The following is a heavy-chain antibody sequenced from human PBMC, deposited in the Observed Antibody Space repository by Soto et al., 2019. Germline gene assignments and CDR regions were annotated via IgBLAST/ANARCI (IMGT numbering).Heavy chain of an antibody. CDR1: GFSVGTNY. J-gene: IGHJ4*02. D-gene: IGHD1-26*01. CDR3: ARGYSGSQGQLAVDY. V-gene: IGHV3-53*02. Sequence: EVQLVETGGGLIQPGGSLRLSCAASGFSVGTNYMTWVRQAPGKGLAWVSSIYSAGTTYYADSVEGRFTISRDNSKNTLYLQINSLRAEDTAVYYCARGYSGSQGQLAVDYWGQGTLVTVST. CDR2: IYSAGTT.